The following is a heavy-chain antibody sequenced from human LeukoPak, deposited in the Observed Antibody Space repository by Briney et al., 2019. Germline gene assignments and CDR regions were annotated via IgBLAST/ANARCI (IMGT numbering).Heavy chain of an antibody. V-gene: IGHV1-69*13. CDR2: IIPIFGTA. CDR1: GGTFSSYA. D-gene: IGHD1-26*01. Sequence: GASVKVSCKASGGTFSSYAISWVRQAPGQGLEWMGGIIPIFGTANYAQKFQGRVTITADESTSTAHMELSSLRSEDTAVYYCARERKWELLAFAFDIWGQGTMVTVSS. J-gene: IGHJ3*02. CDR3: ARERKWELLAFAFDI.